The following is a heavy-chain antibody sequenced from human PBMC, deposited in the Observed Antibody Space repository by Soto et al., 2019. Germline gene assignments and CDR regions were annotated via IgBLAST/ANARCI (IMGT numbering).Heavy chain of an antibody. J-gene: IGHJ6*02. V-gene: IGHV1-69*12. Sequence: QVQLVQSGAEVKKPGSSVKVSCKASGGTFSTDSISWVRQAPGQGLEWMWGIIPMFGTANNAQKFQGRVTITADASTSTAYMELSSLRSEDTTVYFCAREIDGYYGMDVWGQGPTVTVAS. CDR1: GGTFSTDS. CDR3: AREIDGYYGMDV. CDR2: IIPMFGTA.